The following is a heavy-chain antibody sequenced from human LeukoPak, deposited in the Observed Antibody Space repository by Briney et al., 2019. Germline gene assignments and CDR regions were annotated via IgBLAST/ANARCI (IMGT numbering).Heavy chain of an antibody. CDR2: ISAYNGKT. CDR3: ARVTVDTAMVPFDY. Sequence: GASVKVSCKASGYTFTISGFSWVRQAPGQGLEWMGWISAYNGKTNYAQKFQGRVTMTTDTSTSTAYMELRRLRSDDTAVYYCARVTVDTAMVPFDYWGQGTLVTVSS. V-gene: IGHV1-18*01. J-gene: IGHJ4*02. D-gene: IGHD5-18*01. CDR1: GYTFTISG.